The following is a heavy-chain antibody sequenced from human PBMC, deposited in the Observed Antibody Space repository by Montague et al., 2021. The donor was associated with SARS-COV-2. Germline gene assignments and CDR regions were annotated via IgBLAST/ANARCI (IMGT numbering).Heavy chain of an antibody. D-gene: IGHD3-3*02. Sequence: SETLSLTCGVSGYSISSNNWWGWIRHPPGKGLEWIGYMYQSGTAXYDPPLKSRVTMSIDKSKNEFSLELRSVTAMDTAVYYCAKTTSTRRGFDSWGQGTLVIVTS. CDR1: GYSISSNNW. CDR3: AKTTSTRRGFDS. J-gene: IGHJ4*02. V-gene: IGHV4-28*01. CDR2: MYQSGTA.